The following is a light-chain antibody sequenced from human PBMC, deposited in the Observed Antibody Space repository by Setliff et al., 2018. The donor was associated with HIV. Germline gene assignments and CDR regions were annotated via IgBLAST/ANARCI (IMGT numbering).Light chain of an antibody. CDR1: SSEVGNYNL. Sequence: QSALAQPASVSGSPGQSITISRTGTSSEVGNYNLVSWYQQHPGKAPKFIIYEVSKRPSGVSHRFSGSKSGNTASLTISGLQAEDEADYYCCSYAGSRIVVFGGGTK. V-gene: IGLV2-23*02. J-gene: IGLJ2*01. CDR2: EVS. CDR3: CSYAGSRIVV.